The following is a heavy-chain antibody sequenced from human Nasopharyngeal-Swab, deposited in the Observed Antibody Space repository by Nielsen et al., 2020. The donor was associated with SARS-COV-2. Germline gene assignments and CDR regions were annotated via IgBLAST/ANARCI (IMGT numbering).Heavy chain of an antibody. CDR1: GGSISSSSYY. CDR3: ARSKVVVTAIAH. CDR2: IYYSGST. V-gene: IGHV4-39*01. D-gene: IGHD2-21*02. J-gene: IGHJ4*02. Sequence: SETLSLTCTVSGGSISSSSYYWGWIRQPPGKGLEWIGSIYYSGSTYYNPSLKSRVTISVDTSKNQFSLKLSSVTAADTAVYYCARSKVVVTAIAHWGQGTLVTVSS.